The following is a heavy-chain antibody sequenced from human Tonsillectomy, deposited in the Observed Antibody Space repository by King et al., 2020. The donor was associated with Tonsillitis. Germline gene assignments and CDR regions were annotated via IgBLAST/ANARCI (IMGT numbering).Heavy chain of an antibody. V-gene: IGHV3-23*04. J-gene: IGHJ1*01. CDR2: ISDSGGST. CDR3: AKNNYYAKPDFFQH. D-gene: IGHD3-10*01. Sequence: EAQLVQSGGGLVQPGGSLRLSCAASGFTFISYAMSWVRQAPGKGLEWVSAISDSGGSTYYADSVKGRFTISRDNSKNTLYLQMNSLRAENKAVDYCAKNNYYAKPDFFQHWGQGTLGTVSS. CDR1: GFTFISYA.